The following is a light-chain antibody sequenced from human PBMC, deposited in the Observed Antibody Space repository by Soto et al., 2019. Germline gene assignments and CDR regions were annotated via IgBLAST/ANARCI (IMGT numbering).Light chain of an antibody. V-gene: IGKV1-8*01. Sequence: ALRMTQSSSSSSPSTGASVTNTCQASQGISSYLAWYQQKPGKAPKLLIYAASTLQSGVPSRFSGSGSGTDFTLTISCLQSEDFATYYCKQYYSYPRTFGQGTKVDIK. J-gene: IGKJ1*01. CDR1: QGISSY. CDR2: AAS. CDR3: KQYYSYPRT.